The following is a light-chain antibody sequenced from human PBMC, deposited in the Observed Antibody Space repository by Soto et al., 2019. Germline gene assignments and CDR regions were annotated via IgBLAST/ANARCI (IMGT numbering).Light chain of an antibody. V-gene: IGKV3-20*01. CDR3: QQLDSYPSVT. CDR1: QSISSGY. CDR2: GAT. Sequence: EVVLTQSPGTLSLSPGESATLSCRASQSISSGYLAWYQQKPGQAPRLLIYGATSRATGIPGRFSGSGSGTEFTLTISSLQPEDFATYYCQQLDSYPSVTFGGGTKVEIK. J-gene: IGKJ4*01.